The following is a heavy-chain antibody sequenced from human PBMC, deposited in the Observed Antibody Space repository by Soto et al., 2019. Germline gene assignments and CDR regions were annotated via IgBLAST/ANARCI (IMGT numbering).Heavy chain of an antibody. CDR3: ARDGSGYSWGFDP. V-gene: IGHV4-30-4*01. D-gene: IGHD3-22*01. CDR1: GGSISSGDYY. Sequence: SETLSLTCTVSGGSISSGDYYWSWIRQPPGKGLEWIGYIYYSGSTYYNPSLKSRVTISVDTSKNQFSLKLSSVTAADTAVYYCARDGSGYSWGFDPWGQGTLVTVSS. CDR2: IYYSGST. J-gene: IGHJ5*02.